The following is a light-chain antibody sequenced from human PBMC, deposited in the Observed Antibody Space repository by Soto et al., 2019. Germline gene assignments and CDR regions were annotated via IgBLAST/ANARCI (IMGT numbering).Light chain of an antibody. J-gene: IGLJ2*01. CDR2: EDN. CDR1: SGSIASNY. Sequence: NFMLTRSHSVSESPGKTVTISCTRSSGSIASNYVQWYQQRPGSAPTTVIYEDNQRPSGVPDRFSGSIDSSSNSASLTISGLKTEDEAEYYCQSYDCSNQVFGGGTKLTVL. V-gene: IGLV6-57*04. CDR3: QSYDCSNQV.